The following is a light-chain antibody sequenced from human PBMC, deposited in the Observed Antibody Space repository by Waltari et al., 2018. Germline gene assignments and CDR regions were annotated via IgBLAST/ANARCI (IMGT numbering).Light chain of an antibody. V-gene: IGKV4-1*01. CDR1: KSVLYSSNNKNY. CDR2: WAS. Sequence: DIVMTQSPDSLAVSLGERATINCKSSKSVLYSSNNKNYLAWYQQDPGQPPKLLIYWASTRESGVPDRVRGSGSGTDFTLTISSLQAEDVAVYYCQQYYSTPITFGQGTRLEIK. CDR3: QQYYSTPIT. J-gene: IGKJ5*01.